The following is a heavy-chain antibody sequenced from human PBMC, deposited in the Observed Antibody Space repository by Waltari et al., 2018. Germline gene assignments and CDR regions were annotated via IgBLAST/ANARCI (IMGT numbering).Heavy chain of an antibody. Sequence: QLQLQESGPGLVKPSETLSLTCTVSGGSISSSSYYLGWIRQPPGKGLEWIGSIYYSGSTYYNPSLKSRVTISVDTSKNQFSLKLSSVTAADTAVYYCARHYLMVRGVTPGYFDLWGRGTLVTVSS. CDR1: GGSISSSSYY. V-gene: IGHV4-39*01. CDR3: ARHYLMVRGVTPGYFDL. CDR2: IYYSGST. D-gene: IGHD3-10*01. J-gene: IGHJ2*01.